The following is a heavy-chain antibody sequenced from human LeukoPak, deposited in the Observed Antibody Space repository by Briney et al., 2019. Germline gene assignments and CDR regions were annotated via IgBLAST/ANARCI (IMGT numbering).Heavy chain of an antibody. CDR3: ARTAYGGTDY. V-gene: IGHV3-48*03. J-gene: IGHJ4*02. CDR1: GFTFSSYE. CDR2: ISSSGNTI. Sequence: PAGSLRFSCSASGFTFSSYEMNWVRQAPGNGLEWVLYISSSGNTIYNAVSVKGRFTISRDNAENSLYLQMNSLRPEDTAVYYCARTAYGGTDYWGQGTLVIVSS. D-gene: IGHD4-23*01.